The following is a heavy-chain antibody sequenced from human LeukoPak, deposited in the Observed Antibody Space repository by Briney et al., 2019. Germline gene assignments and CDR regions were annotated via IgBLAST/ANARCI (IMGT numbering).Heavy chain of an antibody. CDR2: IKPKSGGT. Sequence: ASVKVSCKASGYTFTGYYMQWVRQAPGQGGEWMGWIKPKSGGTKYAQKLEGRVTMTRDTSIRRAYMELSRLRSDDTAVYYCARDPRLDLFEAYFDYWGQGTLVTVSS. V-gene: IGHV1-2*02. D-gene: IGHD3-10*02. CDR3: ARDPRLDLFEAYFDY. J-gene: IGHJ4*02. CDR1: GYTFTGYY.